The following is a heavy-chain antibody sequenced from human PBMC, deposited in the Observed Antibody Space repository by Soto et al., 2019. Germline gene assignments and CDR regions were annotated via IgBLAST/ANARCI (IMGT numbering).Heavy chain of an antibody. D-gene: IGHD4-17*01. CDR2: IIPIFCTA. CDR3: ARDRRPMDYGDYLHRDAFDI. V-gene: IGHV1-69*01. Sequence: PVRLSCKASGGTYSTDAICWVRQANRQVLEWMGGIIPIFCTANCAQKFQGRVTITADESTSTAYMELSSLRSDDTAVYYCARDRRPMDYGDYLHRDAFDIWVQGTMVTVSS. J-gene: IGHJ3*02. CDR1: GGTYSTDA.